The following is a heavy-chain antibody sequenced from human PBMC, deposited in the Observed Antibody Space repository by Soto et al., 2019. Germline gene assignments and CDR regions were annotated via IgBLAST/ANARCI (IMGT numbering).Heavy chain of an antibody. J-gene: IGHJ3*02. D-gene: IGHD3-10*01. CDR3: ARAPIRYYYGSGSYNAFDI. Sequence: PGESLKMSCKGSGYSFTSYWIGWGRQMPGRGLEWMGIIYPGDSDTRYSPSFQGQVTISADKSISTAYLQWSSLKASDTAMYYCARAPIRYYYGSGSYNAFDIWGQGTMVTVSS. CDR1: GYSFTSYW. CDR2: IYPGDSDT. V-gene: IGHV5-51*01.